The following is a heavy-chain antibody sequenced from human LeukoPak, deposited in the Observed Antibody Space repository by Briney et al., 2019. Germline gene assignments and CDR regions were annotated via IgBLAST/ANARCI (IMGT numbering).Heavy chain of an antibody. D-gene: IGHD6-19*01. CDR1: GGSFSGYY. CDR3: ARGQRRLKYSSGWYRIATDAFDI. CDR2: INHSGST. Sequence: PSETLSLTCAVYGGSFSGYYWSWIRQPPGKGLEWIGEINHSGSTNYNPSLKSRVTISVVTSKNQFSLKLRSVTAADTAVYYCARGQRRLKYSSGWYRIATDAFDIWGQGTMVTVSS. J-gene: IGHJ3*02. V-gene: IGHV4-34*01.